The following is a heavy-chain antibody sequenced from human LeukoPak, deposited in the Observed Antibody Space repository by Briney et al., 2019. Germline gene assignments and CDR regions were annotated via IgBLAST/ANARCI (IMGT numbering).Heavy chain of an antibody. CDR1: GFTFTTYW. J-gene: IGHJ6*02. D-gene: IGHD5-18*01. V-gene: IGHV3-74*01. CDR2: INSDGSIT. Sequence: GGSLRLSCAASGFTFTTYWMHWVRQAPGKGLVWVSHINSDGSITSYADSVKGRFTISRDNAENTLYLQMNSLRAEDTAVYYCARDAVDTANAVWGQGTTVTVSS. CDR3: ARDAVDTANAV.